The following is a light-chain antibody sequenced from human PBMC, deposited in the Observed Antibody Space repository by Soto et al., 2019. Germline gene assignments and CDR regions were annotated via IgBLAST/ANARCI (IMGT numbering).Light chain of an antibody. V-gene: IGKV1-39*01. Sequence: DIRVTQSPSSLSASVGDRVSITCRTSQNIRSSLNWYQQKPGRAPDLLIYAASSLQSGVPSRFSGGGSGTEFTLVINSLQPEDLATYFCQQTYSSPYTFGQGTKMEIK. J-gene: IGKJ2*01. CDR2: AAS. CDR1: QNIRSS. CDR3: QQTYSSPYT.